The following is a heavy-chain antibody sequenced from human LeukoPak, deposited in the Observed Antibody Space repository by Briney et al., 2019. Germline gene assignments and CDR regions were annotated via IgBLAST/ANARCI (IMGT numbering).Heavy chain of an antibody. Sequence: GGSLRLSCAASGFTVSSNYMSWVRQAPGKGLEWVSVIYSGGSTYYADSVRGRFTISRDNSKNTLYLQMNSLRAEDTAVYYCARVAWFDFWSGYFDYWGQGTLVTVSS. CDR2: IYSGGST. J-gene: IGHJ4*02. D-gene: IGHD3-3*01. CDR3: ARVAWFDFWSGYFDY. V-gene: IGHV3-53*01. CDR1: GFTVSSNY.